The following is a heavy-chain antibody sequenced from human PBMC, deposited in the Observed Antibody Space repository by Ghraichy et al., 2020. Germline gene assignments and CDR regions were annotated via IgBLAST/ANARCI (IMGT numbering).Heavy chain of an antibody. CDR1: GFTFSSYW. D-gene: IGHD3-9*01. J-gene: IGHJ5*02. Sequence: GGSLRLSCAASGFTFSSYWMSWVRQAPGKGLEWVANIKQDGSEKYYVDSVKGRFTISRDNAKNSLYLQMNSLRAEDTAVYYCARDHYDILTGYNWFDPWGQGTLVTVSS. CDR2: IKQDGSEK. CDR3: ARDHYDILTGYNWFDP. V-gene: IGHV3-7*03.